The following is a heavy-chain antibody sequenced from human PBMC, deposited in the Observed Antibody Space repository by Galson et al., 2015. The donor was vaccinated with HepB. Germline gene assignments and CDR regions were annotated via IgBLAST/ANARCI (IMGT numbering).Heavy chain of an antibody. Sequence: CAISGDSVSSNSAAWNWIRQSPSRGLEWLGRTYYRSKWYNDYAVSVKSRITINPDTSKNQFSLQLNSVTPEDTAVYYCAREDTMVRGARYYYYYGMDVWGQGTTVTVSS. D-gene: IGHD3-10*01. CDR2: TYYRSKWYN. CDR1: GDSVSSNSAA. J-gene: IGHJ6*02. CDR3: AREDTMVRGARYYYYYGMDV. V-gene: IGHV6-1*01.